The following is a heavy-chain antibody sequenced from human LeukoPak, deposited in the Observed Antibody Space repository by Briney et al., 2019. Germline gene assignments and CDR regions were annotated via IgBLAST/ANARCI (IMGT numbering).Heavy chain of an antibody. CDR1: GFTFSSYS. CDR2: ISSSSSYI. J-gene: IGHJ4*02. D-gene: IGHD3-22*01. V-gene: IGHV3-21*06. CDR3: ARDRGWRSGGYYLYYFDF. Sequence: GALRLSCAASGFTFSSYSMNWVRQAPGKGLEWVSSISSSSSYIYYADSVKGRFTISRDNAKNSLYLQMNSLRAEDTAVYFCARDRGWRSGGYYLYYFDFWGQGTLVTVSS.